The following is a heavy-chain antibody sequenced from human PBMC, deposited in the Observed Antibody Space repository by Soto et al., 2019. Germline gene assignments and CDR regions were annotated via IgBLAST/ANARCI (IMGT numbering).Heavy chain of an antibody. D-gene: IGHD5-18*01. CDR2: IKQSGSET. Sequence: GGSLRLSCAASGFTFSSYWMTWVRQAPGKGLEWVANIKQSGSETYYVDSVKGRFTISRDDAKNSLYLQMNTLRAEDTAVYYCARGYSIDYWGQGTLVTVSS. CDR1: GFTFSSYW. J-gene: IGHJ4*02. CDR3: ARGYSIDY. V-gene: IGHV3-7*03.